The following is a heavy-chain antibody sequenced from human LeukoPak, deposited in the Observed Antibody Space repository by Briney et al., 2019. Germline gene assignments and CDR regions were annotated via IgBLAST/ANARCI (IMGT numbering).Heavy chain of an antibody. Sequence: SLSLTCTVSGGSISSGGYYWSWIRQHPGKGLEWIGYIYYSGSTYYNPSLKSRVTISVDTSKNQFSLELSSVTAADTAVYYCARMVYDSSGYQNWFDPWGQGTLVTVSS. D-gene: IGHD3-22*01. CDR3: ARMVYDSSGYQNWFDP. CDR2: IYYSGST. V-gene: IGHV4-31*03. CDR1: GGSISSGGYY. J-gene: IGHJ5*02.